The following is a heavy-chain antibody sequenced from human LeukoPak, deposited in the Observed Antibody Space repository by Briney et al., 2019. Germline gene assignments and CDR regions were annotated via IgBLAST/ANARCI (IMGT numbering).Heavy chain of an antibody. CDR2: MSPNSGNT. CDR1: GYTFTSYD. V-gene: IGHV1-8*01. Sequence: ASVKVSCKASGYTFTSYDINWVRQAAGQGLEWMGWMSPNSGNTGYAQKFQGRVTMTRNTSISTAYMELSSLRSEDTAVYYCARGEDNWNHFDYWGQGTLVTVSS. J-gene: IGHJ4*02. D-gene: IGHD1-1*01. CDR3: ARGEDNWNHFDY.